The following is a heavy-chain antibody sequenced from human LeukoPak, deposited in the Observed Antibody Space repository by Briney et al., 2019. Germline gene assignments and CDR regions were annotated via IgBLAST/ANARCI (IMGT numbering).Heavy chain of an antibody. CDR3: AKRGYFES. V-gene: IGHV4-59*08. CDR1: GGTLGTYY. Sequence: PSETLSLTCTVSGGTLGTYYWSWIRQPPGKRLEWIGCTYYTGNATYNPSLKSRVTMSVDTSKNQFSLRLTSVTAADTAVYYCAKRGYFESWGQGTLVSVSS. CDR2: TYYTGNA. J-gene: IGHJ4*02.